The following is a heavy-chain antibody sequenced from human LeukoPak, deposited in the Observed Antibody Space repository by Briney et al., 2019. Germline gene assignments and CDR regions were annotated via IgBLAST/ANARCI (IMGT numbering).Heavy chain of an antibody. CDR2: IYIGGSA. J-gene: IGHJ4*02. CDR3: ARCKIGSHFDY. Sequence: GGALRVSCAASGVTVSNTYRSWDRQAPGRGLGWVSVIYIGGSAYYGDSVKGRFTISRDSSENTVYLQMTRLRVEDTAVYYCARCKIGSHFDYWGQGTLVTVSS. CDR1: GVTVSNTY. V-gene: IGHV3-53*01. D-gene: IGHD1-26*01.